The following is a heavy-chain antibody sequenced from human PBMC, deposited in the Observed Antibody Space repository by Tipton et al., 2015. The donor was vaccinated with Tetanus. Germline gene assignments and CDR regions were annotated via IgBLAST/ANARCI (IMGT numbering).Heavy chain of an antibody. V-gene: IGHV3-74*01. CDR2: INSDGSST. Sequence: SLRLSCAASGLAFSSYWMHWVRQAPGKGLVWVSHINSDGSSTNYADSVKGRFTISRDNAKNSLYLQMNSLRAEDTAVYYCARPYGSGSDDAFDIWGQGTMVTVSS. J-gene: IGHJ3*02. CDR1: GLAFSSYW. CDR3: ARPYGSGSDDAFDI. D-gene: IGHD3-10*01.